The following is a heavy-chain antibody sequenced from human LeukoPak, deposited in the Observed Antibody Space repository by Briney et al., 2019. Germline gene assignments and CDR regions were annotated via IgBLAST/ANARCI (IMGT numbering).Heavy chain of an antibody. V-gene: IGHV1-8*03. CDR3: ARGGWDKDSSSWYDDY. CDR1: GGTFSSYA. CDR2: MNPNSGNT. D-gene: IGHD6-13*01. Sequence: GASVKVSCRASGGTFSSYAISWVRQAPGQGLEWMGWMNPNSGNTGYAQKFQGRVTITRNTSISTAYMELSSLRSEDTAVYYCARGGWDKDSSSWYDDYWGQGTLVTVSS. J-gene: IGHJ4*02.